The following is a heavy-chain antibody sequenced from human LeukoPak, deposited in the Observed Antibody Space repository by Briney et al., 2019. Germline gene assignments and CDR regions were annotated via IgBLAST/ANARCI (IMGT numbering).Heavy chain of an antibody. D-gene: IGHD2-2*01. CDR2: ISGSGGSA. V-gene: IGHV3-23*01. CDR1: GFTSSSYA. Sequence: GGSLRLPCAASGFTSSSYAMSWVRQAPGKGLEWVSGISGSGGSAYYADSVKGRFTISRDNSKNTLYLQMNSLRAEDTAVYYCAKEAFSCFDYWGQGTLVTVSS. J-gene: IGHJ4*02. CDR3: AKEAFSCFDY.